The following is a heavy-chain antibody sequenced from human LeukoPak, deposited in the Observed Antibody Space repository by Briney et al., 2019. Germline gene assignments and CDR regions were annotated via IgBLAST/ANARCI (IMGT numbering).Heavy chain of an antibody. CDR1: GYTFTSYD. V-gene: IGHV1-8*01. D-gene: IGHD3-10*01. Sequence: ASVKVPCKASGYTFTSYDINWVRQATGQGLEWMGWMNPNSGNTGYAQKFQGRVTMTRNTSISTAYMELSSLRSEDTAVYYCARGPMVRGVNWFDPWGQGTLVTVSS. J-gene: IGHJ5*02. CDR2: MNPNSGNT. CDR3: ARGPMVRGVNWFDP.